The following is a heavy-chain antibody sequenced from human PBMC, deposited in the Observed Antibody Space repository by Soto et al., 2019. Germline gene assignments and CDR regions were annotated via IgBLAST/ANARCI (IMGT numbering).Heavy chain of an antibody. V-gene: IGHV4-59*01. J-gene: IGHJ6*02. CDR2: IYYSGST. CDR3: ARSPNYYYSGLDV. Sequence: PSEPLSLTCTVSGGSISPYYWNWIRQPPGKGLEWIGYIYYSGSTNYNPSLKSRATISVDTSKSQVSLTLTSVTAADAAVYYWARSPNYYYSGLDVWGQGTTVTVSS. D-gene: IGHD3-10*01. CDR1: GGSISPYY.